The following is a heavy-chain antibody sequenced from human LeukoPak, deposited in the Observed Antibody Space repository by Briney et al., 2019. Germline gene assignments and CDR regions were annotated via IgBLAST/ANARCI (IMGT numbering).Heavy chain of an antibody. CDR2: IIPILGIA. V-gene: IGHV1-69*04. D-gene: IGHD3-3*02. Sequence: ASVKVSCKASGGTFSSYAISWVRQAPGQGLEWMGRIIPILGIANYAQKFQGRVTITADKYTSTAYMELSSLRSEDTAVYYCARDAYLGFRGLDYWGQGTLVTVSS. CDR3: ARDAYLGFRGLDY. J-gene: IGHJ4*02. CDR1: GGTFSSYA.